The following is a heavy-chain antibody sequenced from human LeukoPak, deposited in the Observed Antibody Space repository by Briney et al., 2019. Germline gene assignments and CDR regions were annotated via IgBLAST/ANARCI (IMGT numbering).Heavy chain of an antibody. CDR1: GGSFSGYY. D-gene: IGHD3-10*01. CDR2: INHSGST. J-gene: IGHJ4*02. V-gene: IGHV4-34*01. CDR3: ARSLAYYGSGSYNY. Sequence: PSETLSLTCAVYGGSFSGYYWSWIRQPPGKGLEWIGEINHSGSTNYNPPLKSRVTISVDTSKNQFSLKLSSVTAADTAVYYCARSLAYYGSGSYNYWGQGTLVTVSS.